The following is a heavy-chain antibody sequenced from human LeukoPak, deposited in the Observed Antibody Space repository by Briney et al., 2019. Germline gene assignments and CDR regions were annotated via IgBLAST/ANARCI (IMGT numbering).Heavy chain of an antibody. D-gene: IGHD3-10*01. J-gene: IGHJ4*02. CDR2: ISSSSSTI. Sequence: GGSLRLSCAASGFTFSSYSMNWVRQAPGKGLEWVSYISSSSSTIYYADSVKGRFTISRDNAKNSLYLQMNSLRDEDTAVYYCARDLRRGLTALATLTGIPLGYWGQGTLVTVSS. V-gene: IGHV3-48*02. CDR3: ARDLRRGLTALATLTGIPLGY. CDR1: GFTFSSYS.